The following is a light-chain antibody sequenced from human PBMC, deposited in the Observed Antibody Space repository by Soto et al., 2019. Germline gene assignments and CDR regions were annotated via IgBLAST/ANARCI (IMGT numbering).Light chain of an antibody. Sequence: EIVLTQSPGTLSLSPGEGAILSCRASHTLSSRYLAWYQQKPGQPPRLLIYAASSRAAGIPDRFSGSGSGTGFTLTISRLEPEDFAVYYCQQYGSSYIAFGQGTRLEIK. V-gene: IGKV3-20*01. CDR2: AAS. CDR1: HTLSSRY. J-gene: IGKJ5*01. CDR3: QQYGSSYIA.